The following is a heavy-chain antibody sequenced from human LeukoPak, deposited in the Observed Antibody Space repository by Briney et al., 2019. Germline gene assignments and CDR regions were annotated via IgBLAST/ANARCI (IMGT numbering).Heavy chain of an antibody. Sequence: GGSLRLSCAASGFTFSSYAMHWVRQAPGKGLEWVAVISYDGSNKYYADSVKGRFTISRDNSKNTLYLQMNSLRAEDTAVYYCARDPFIVATILRSHYYGMDVWAKGPRPPSPQ. V-gene: IGHV3-30*04. CDR1: GFTFSSYA. D-gene: IGHD5-12*01. CDR3: ARDPFIVATILRSHYYGMDV. J-gene: IGHJ6*04. CDR2: ISYDGSNK.